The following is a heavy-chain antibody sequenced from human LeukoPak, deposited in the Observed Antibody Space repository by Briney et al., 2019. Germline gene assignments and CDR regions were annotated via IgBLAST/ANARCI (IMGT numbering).Heavy chain of an antibody. CDR1: GFTFSSYG. Sequence: GGSLILSCAASGFTFSSYGMNWVRQPPGKGLEWVSGINWNGGSTGYADSVKGRFTISRDNAKNSLYLQMNSLRAEDTALYYCARVLFGELVYYYYGMDVWGQGTTVTVSS. V-gene: IGHV3-20*04. CDR3: ARVLFGELVYYYYGMDV. J-gene: IGHJ6*02. CDR2: INWNGGST. D-gene: IGHD3-10*02.